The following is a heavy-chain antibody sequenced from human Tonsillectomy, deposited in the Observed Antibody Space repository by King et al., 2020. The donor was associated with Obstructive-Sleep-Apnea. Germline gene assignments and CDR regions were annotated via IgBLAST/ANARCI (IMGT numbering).Heavy chain of an antibody. Sequence: QLQESGPGLVKPSQTLSLTCAVSGGSISSGAYSWSWIRQPPGKGLEWIGYIYYSGSTYYNPSLKSRFTISVDPSKNQFSLKLSSVTAADTAVYYCARGGDYGDYRTAVGADYWGQGTLVTVSS. CDR2: IYYSGST. J-gene: IGHJ4*02. V-gene: IGHV4-30-4*07. D-gene: IGHD4-17*01. CDR1: GGSISSGAYS. CDR3: ARGGDYGDYRTAVGADY.